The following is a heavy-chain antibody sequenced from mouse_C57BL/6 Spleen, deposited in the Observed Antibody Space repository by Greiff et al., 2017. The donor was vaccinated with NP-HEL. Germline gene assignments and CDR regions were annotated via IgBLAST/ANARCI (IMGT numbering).Heavy chain of an antibody. CDR2: IYPGDGDT. CDR1: GYAFSSYW. V-gene: IGHV1-80*01. D-gene: IGHD2-3*01. J-gene: IGHJ3*01. CDR3: ARSSRGWLPFAY. Sequence: VQVVESGAELVKPGASVKISCKASGYAFSSYWMNWVKQRPGKGLEWIGQIYPGDGDTNYNGKFKGKATLTADKSSSTAYMQLSSLTSEDSAVYFCARSSRGWLPFAYGGQGTLVTVSA.